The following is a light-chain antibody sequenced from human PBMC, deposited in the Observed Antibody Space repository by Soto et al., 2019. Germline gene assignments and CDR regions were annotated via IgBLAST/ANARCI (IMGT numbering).Light chain of an antibody. CDR1: QSVSNN. CDR2: GAS. CDR3: QQYNNWPLS. J-gene: IGKJ5*01. V-gene: IGKV3D-15*01. Sequence: EIVLTQYPGSLSLSPGERATLSCRASQSVSNNYLAWYQQKPGQAPRLLIYGASNRATGIPDRFSGSGSGTEFTLTISSLQSEDFAVYYCQQYNNWPLSFGQGTRLEIK.